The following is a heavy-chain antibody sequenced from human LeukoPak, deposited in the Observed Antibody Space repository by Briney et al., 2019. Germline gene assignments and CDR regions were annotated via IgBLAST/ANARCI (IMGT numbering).Heavy chain of an antibody. Sequence: ASVKVSCKASEYTFTGYYIHWVRQAPGQGLEWMGRINPNSGGTNYAQKFQGRVTMTRDTSISTAYTELSRLRSDDTAVYYCARDGSGNYYYFDYWGQGTLVTVSS. D-gene: IGHD3-10*01. CDR1: EYTFTGYY. CDR2: INPNSGGT. CDR3: ARDGSGNYYYFDY. J-gene: IGHJ4*02. V-gene: IGHV1-2*06.